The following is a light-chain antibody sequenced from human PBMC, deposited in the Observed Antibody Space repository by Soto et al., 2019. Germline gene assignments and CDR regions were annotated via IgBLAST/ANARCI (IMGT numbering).Light chain of an antibody. V-gene: IGKV1-12*01. CDR2: AAS. CDR1: QAISSW. J-gene: IGKJ4*01. Sequence: DIHMTQSPSSVSASVGDSVIITCRASQAISSWVAWYQQKPGKAPKLLISAASSLESGVPRRFSGSGSGTDFTLIISSLQPEDFATYFCQQGDSFPFTFGGGTKVEIK. CDR3: QQGDSFPFT.